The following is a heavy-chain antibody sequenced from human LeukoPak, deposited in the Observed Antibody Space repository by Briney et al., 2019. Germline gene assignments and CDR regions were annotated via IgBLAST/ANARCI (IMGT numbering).Heavy chain of an antibody. CDR2: IIPILGIA. CDR3: ATPGRLWFGEPSVGMDV. D-gene: IGHD3-10*01. J-gene: IGHJ6*02. Sequence: GASVKVSCKASGGTFSSYAISWVRQAPGQGLEWTGRIIPILGIANYAQKFQGKVTITADKSTSPASMELSSLRCEDTAVYYCATPGRLWFGEPSVGMDVWGQGTTVTVSS. CDR1: GGTFSSYA. V-gene: IGHV1-69*04.